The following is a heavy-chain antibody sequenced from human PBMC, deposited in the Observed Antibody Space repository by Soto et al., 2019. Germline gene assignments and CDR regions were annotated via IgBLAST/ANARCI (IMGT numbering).Heavy chain of an antibody. CDR2: ITGSGGST. Sequence: HPGGSLRLSCAASGFMFTNYTMSWVRQAPGKGLEWVSAITGSGGSTYYADSVKGRFTISRDNSKNTLYLQMNSLRAEDTAVYYCASPVAAIAYYYGMDVWGQGTTVTVSS. D-gene: IGHD2-15*01. CDR3: ASPVAAIAYYYGMDV. CDR1: GFMFTNYT. J-gene: IGHJ6*02. V-gene: IGHV3-23*01.